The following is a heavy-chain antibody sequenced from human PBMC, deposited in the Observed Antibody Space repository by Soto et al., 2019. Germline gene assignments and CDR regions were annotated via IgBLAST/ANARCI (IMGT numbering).Heavy chain of an antibody. CDR2: ISATGTT. Sequence: SETLSLTCTVSGDSMSTYYWNWIRQSAEKGLEWIGRISATGTTTYIPSLKGRITMSVDTSKNEFSLNLKFVTAADTAVYFCARDQSGDADFWGQGTMVTVSS. V-gene: IGHV4-4*07. CDR3: ARDQSGDADF. J-gene: IGHJ3*01. D-gene: IGHD7-27*01. CDR1: GDSMSTYY.